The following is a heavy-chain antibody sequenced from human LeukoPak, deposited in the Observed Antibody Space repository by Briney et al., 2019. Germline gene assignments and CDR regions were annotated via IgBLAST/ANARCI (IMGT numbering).Heavy chain of an antibody. J-gene: IGHJ6*02. CDR2: ISYDGSNK. Sequence: GGSLRLSCAASGFTFSSYGVHWVRQAPGKGLEWVAVISYDGSNKYYADSVKGRFTISRDNSKNTLYLQMNSLRAEDTAVYYCAKSVVRGDGYYYGMDVWGQGTTVTVSS. CDR3: AKSVVRGDGYYYGMDV. CDR1: GFTFSSYG. V-gene: IGHV3-30*18. D-gene: IGHD2-21*01.